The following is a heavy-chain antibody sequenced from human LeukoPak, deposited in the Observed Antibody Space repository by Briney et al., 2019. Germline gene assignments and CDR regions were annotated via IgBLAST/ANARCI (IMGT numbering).Heavy chain of an antibody. V-gene: IGHV3-21*01. D-gene: IGHD3-3*01. CDR1: GFXFSTYS. J-gene: IGHJ4*02. CDR2: ISSTSSYI. CDR3: ARERNFYYFDY. Sequence: GGSLRLSCAASGFXFSTYSMNWVREAPGKGLEWVSDISSTSSYIYYADAVKGRYTISRDNAQNSLFLELSSLRGEDPAVYYCARERNFYYFDYWGQGALVTVSS.